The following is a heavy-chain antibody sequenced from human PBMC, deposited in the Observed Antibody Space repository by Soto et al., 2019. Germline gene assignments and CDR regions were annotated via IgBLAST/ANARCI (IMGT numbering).Heavy chain of an antibody. Sequence: GGSLRLSCAASGFTFSSYAMSWVRQTPGKGLEWVSAISGSGGSTYYADSVKGRFTISRDNSKNTLYLQMNSLRAEDTAVYYCAKGPFLEWLRPLNWFDPWGQGTLVTVSS. D-gene: IGHD3-3*01. V-gene: IGHV3-23*01. J-gene: IGHJ5*02. CDR1: GFTFSSYA. CDR2: ISGSGGST. CDR3: AKGPFLEWLRPLNWFDP.